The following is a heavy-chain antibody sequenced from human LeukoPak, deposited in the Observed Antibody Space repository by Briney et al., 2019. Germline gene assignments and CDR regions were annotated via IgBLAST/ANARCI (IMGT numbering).Heavy chain of an antibody. D-gene: IGHD3-10*01. Sequence: GGSLRLSCAASGFSLRAYDLIWVRQAPGKGLDWVSIINGGGDIMMYEDSVKGRFTISRDNSKDTFYLQMNSLRVEDTAVYYCAMRDRGYGLDIWGQGTMVTVSS. V-gene: IGHV3-23*01. CDR3: AMRDRGYGLDI. J-gene: IGHJ3*02. CDR1: GFSLRAYD. CDR2: INGGGDIM.